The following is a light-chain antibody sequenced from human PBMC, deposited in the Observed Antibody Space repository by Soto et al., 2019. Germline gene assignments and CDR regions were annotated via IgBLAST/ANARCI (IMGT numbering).Light chain of an antibody. CDR2: GSF. J-gene: IGKJ5*01. CDR1: QSVSSN. Sequence: EVVVTQSPATLSVSPGERATRSCRASQSVSSNVAWYQQKPGQAPRLLIVGSFVRATGIPARFSGSGSGSEFTLTISGLQSEDFAVYYCQQYNDRPPITFGQGTLLEIK. CDR3: QQYNDRPPIT. V-gene: IGKV3-15*01.